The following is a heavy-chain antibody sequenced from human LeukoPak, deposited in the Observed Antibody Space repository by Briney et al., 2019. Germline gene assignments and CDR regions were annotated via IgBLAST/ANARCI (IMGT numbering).Heavy chain of an antibody. V-gene: IGHV3-23*01. Sequence: GGSLRLSCAASGFTFSSYAMSWVRQAPGKGLEWVSAISGSGGSTYYADSVKGRFTISRDNSKNTLYLQMNSLRAGDTAVYYCSRQAYDFWSGYFPRGDAFDIWGQGTMVTVSS. D-gene: IGHD3-3*01. CDR1: GFTFSSYA. J-gene: IGHJ3*02. CDR2: ISGSGGST. CDR3: SRQAYDFWSGYFPRGDAFDI.